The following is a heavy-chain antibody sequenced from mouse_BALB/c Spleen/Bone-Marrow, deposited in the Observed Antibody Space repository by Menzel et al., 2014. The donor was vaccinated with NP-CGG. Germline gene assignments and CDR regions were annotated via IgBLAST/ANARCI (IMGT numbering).Heavy chain of an antibody. CDR2: ISSGGNYT. CDR3: ARSPQRDYAMDY. CDR1: GFTFSSYA. J-gene: IGHJ4*01. V-gene: IGHV5-9-4*01. D-gene: IGHD3-2*02. Sequence: EVHLVESGGGLVKPGGSLKLSCAASGFTFSSYAMSWVRQSPEKRLEWVAEISSGGNYTYYPDTVTGRFTISRDNAKNTLYLEMSSLRSEDTAMYYCARSPQRDYAMDYWGQGTSVTVSS.